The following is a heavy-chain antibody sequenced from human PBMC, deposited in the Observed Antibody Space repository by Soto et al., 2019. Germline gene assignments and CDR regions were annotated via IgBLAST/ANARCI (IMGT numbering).Heavy chain of an antibody. V-gene: IGHV1-18*01. D-gene: IGHD3-16*01. Sequence: GASVKVSCKASGYTFTSYGISWVRQAPXQGLEWMGWISAYNGNTNYAQKLQGRVTMTTDTSTSTAYMELRSLRSDDTAVYYCARVVMITFGGVIVPGHFDYWGQGTLVTVSS. CDR3: ARVVMITFGGVIVPGHFDY. CDR1: GYTFTSYG. CDR2: ISAYNGNT. J-gene: IGHJ4*02.